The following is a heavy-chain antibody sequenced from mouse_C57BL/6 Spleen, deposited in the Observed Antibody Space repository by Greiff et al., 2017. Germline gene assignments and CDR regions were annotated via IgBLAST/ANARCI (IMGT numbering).Heavy chain of an antibody. CDR1: GYTFTSYW. CDR2: IHPNSGST. CDR3: ARSYGSSYRYFDV. J-gene: IGHJ1*03. D-gene: IGHD1-1*01. V-gene: IGHV1-64*01. Sequence: VQLQQPGAELVKPGASVKLSCKASGYTFTSYWMHWVKQRPGQGLEWIGMIHPNSGSTNYNEKFKSKATLTVDKSSSTAYMQLSSLTSADSAVYYCARSYGSSYRYFDVWGTGTTVTVSA.